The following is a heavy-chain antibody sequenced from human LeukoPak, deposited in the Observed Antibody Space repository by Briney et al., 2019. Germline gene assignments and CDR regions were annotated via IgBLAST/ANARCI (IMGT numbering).Heavy chain of an antibody. CDR1: GFTFSNYG. Sequence: GGSLRLSCAASGFTFSNYGIHGVRQAPGKGLEWVTFISYDGSDKNYADSVRGRFTISRDNSKNTLHLQMNSLRAEDTAAYYCVKSGPDFGDLPSEYYFDFWGQGTLVTVSS. CDR3: VKSGPDFGDLPSEYYFDF. D-gene: IGHD4-17*01. J-gene: IGHJ4*02. V-gene: IGHV3-30*18. CDR2: ISYDGSDK.